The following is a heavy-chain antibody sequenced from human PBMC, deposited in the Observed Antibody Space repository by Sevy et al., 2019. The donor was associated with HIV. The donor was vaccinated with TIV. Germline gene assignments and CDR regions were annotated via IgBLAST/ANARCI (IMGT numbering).Heavy chain of an antibody. V-gene: IGHV3-23*01. Sequence: GGFLRLSCAASGFTFSSYAMSWVRQAPGKGLEWVSAISGSGGSTYYADSVKGRFTISRDNSKNTLYLQMNSLRAEDTAVYYCAKSGLVGATMRGAFDIWGQGTMVTVSS. J-gene: IGHJ3*02. CDR1: GFTFSSYA. D-gene: IGHD1-26*01. CDR3: AKSGLVGATMRGAFDI. CDR2: ISGSGGST.